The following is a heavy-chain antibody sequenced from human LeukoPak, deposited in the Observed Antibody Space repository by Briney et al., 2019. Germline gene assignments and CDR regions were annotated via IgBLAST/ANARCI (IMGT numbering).Heavy chain of an antibody. V-gene: IGHV1-2*02. Sequence: ASVKVSCKASGHTFTGYYMHWVRQAPGQGLEWMGWINPNSGGTNYAQKFQGRVTMTRDTSISTAYMELSRLRSDDTAVYYCARDWDSSGWYVLPEFGHWGQGTLVTVSS. CDR3: ARDWDSSGWYVLPEFGH. D-gene: IGHD6-19*01. CDR1: GHTFTGYY. CDR2: INPNSGGT. J-gene: IGHJ5*02.